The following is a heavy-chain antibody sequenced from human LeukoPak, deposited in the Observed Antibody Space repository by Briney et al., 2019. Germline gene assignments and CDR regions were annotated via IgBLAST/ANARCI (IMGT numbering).Heavy chain of an antibody. CDR2: ISGGGDST. D-gene: IGHD3-3*01. CDR3: AKIGRYYDFWTGFYEEEVDYMDV. V-gene: IGHV3-23*01. CDR1: GFTFSSYA. J-gene: IGHJ6*03. Sequence: GGSLRLSCAASGFTFSSYAMSWVRQAPEKGLEWVSLISGGGDSTYYADSVKGRFTISRDNSKNTLYLQMNSLRAEDTAVYYCAKIGRYYDFWTGFYEEEVDYMDVWGKGTTVTVSS.